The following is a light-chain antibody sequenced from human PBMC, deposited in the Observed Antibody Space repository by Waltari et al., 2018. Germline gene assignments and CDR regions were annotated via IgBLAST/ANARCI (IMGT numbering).Light chain of an antibody. V-gene: IGKV4-1*01. CDR1: QSLLYSSNNKNY. CDR3: QQYYDTPRT. J-gene: IGKJ2*01. Sequence: DIVMTQSPDSLAVSLGERATINCKSSQSLLYSSNNKNYLTWFQQKPGQPPKLLIYWASTREAGVPDRVSGSGSGTDFTRTISSLQAEDVAVYYCQQYYDTPRTFGQGTRLEIK. CDR2: WAS.